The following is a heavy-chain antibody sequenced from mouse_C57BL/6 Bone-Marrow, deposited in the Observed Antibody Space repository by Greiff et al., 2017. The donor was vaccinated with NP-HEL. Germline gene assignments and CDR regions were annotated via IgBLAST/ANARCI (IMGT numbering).Heavy chain of an antibody. J-gene: IGHJ4*01. Sequence: EVKLEESGGGLVKPGGSLKLSCAASGFTFSDYGMHWVRQAPEKGLEWVAYISSGSSTIYYADTVKGRFTISRDNAKNTQFLQMTSLRSEDTAMYYCARGAHYYGSSRYYAMDYWGQGTSVTVSS. CDR1: GFTFSDYG. CDR2: ISSGSSTI. V-gene: IGHV5-17*01. CDR3: ARGAHYYGSSRYYAMDY. D-gene: IGHD1-1*01.